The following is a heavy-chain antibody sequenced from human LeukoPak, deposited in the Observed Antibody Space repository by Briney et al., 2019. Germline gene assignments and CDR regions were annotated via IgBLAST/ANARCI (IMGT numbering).Heavy chain of an antibody. Sequence: GGSLRLSCAASGFTFNDYYMSWIRQAPGKGLEWVSYISSLGSTVYYADSVKGRFTISRDNDKDSLYLQMNSLRDEDTAVYYCARGSSGYGSGSYSLPEWGQGTLVTVSS. CDR2: ISSLGSTV. J-gene: IGHJ4*02. CDR1: GFTFNDYY. V-gene: IGHV3-11*01. D-gene: IGHD3-10*01. CDR3: ARGSSGYGSGSYSLPE.